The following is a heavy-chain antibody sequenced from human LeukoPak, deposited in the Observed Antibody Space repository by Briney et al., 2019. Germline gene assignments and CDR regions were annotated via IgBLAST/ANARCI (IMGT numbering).Heavy chain of an antibody. D-gene: IGHD3-16*01. CDR1: GGSISSYY. CDR3: ARDAWGNNAFDI. V-gene: IGHV4-4*07. J-gene: IGHJ3*02. Sequence: SETLSLTCTVSGGSISSYYWSWIRQPAGKGLEWIGRIYTSGSTNYNPPLKSRVTMLVDTSKNQFSLKLSSVTAADTAVYYCARDAWGNNAFDIWGQGTMVTVSS. CDR2: IYTSGST.